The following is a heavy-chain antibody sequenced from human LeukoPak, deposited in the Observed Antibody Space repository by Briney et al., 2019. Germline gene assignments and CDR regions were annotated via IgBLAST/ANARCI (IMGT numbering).Heavy chain of an antibody. CDR3: ARHYPQMVRGNWFDP. CDR2: INHSGST. J-gene: IGHJ5*02. V-gene: IGHV4-34*01. D-gene: IGHD3-10*01. CDR1: GGPFNGYY. Sequence: PSETLSLTCAVYGGPFNGYYWSWIRQRPGEGLEWMGEINHSGSTNYNPPLKSRVTISVDTSKNQFSLKLSSVTAAGTAVYYCARHYPQMVRGNWFDPWGQGTLVTVSS.